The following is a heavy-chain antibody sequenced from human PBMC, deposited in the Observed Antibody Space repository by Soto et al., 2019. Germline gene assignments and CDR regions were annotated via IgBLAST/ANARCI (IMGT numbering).Heavy chain of an antibody. J-gene: IGHJ5*02. V-gene: IGHV3-48*02. CDR2: ISSSSSTI. D-gene: IGHD3-10*01. Sequence: GGSLRLSCAASGFTFSSYSMNWVRQAPGKGLEWVSYISSSSSTIYYADSVKGRFTISRDNAKNSLYLQMNSLRDEDTAVYYCARSLSSGGSGSYYWFDPWGQGTLVTVSS. CDR1: GFTFSSYS. CDR3: ARSLSSGGSGSYYWFDP.